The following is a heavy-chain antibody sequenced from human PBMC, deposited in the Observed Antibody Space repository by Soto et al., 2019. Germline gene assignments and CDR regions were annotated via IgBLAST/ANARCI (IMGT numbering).Heavy chain of an antibody. CDR3: ARGLSVTGDGNNWFGP. V-gene: IGHV4-30-4*01. CDR2: IRHSGST. J-gene: IGHJ5*02. D-gene: IGHD2-21*02. Sequence: PSETLSLTCSVSGGSISSGDFYWSWIRQPPGKGLEWIGYIRHSGSTYHNSSLRGRVAISVDTSNNQFSLRLNSVTAADTAVYYCARGLSVTGDGNNWFGPWGQGTLVTVSS. CDR1: GGSISSGDFY.